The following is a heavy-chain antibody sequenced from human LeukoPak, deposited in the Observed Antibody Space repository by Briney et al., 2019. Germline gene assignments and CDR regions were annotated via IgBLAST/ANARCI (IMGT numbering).Heavy chain of an antibody. Sequence: SETLSLTCTVSGGSISSYYWSWIRQPAGKGLEWIGRIYSSGSTNYHPSLKSRVTMSVDTSKNQFSLKLGYVTAADTAVYYCARVLEGSSGQHWYFDLWGRGTLVTVSS. V-gene: IGHV4-4*07. CDR3: ARVLEGSSGQHWYFDL. CDR2: IYSSGST. J-gene: IGHJ2*01. D-gene: IGHD6-19*01. CDR1: GGSISSYY.